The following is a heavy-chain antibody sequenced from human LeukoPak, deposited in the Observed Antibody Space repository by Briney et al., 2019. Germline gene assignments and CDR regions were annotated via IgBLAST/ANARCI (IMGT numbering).Heavy chain of an antibody. Sequence: GESLKISCKGSGYSFTSYWIGWVRQMPGKGLEWMGIIYPGDSDTRYSPSFQGQVTISADKSISTAYLQWSSLKASDTAMYYCARLSEFLEWSHPIGWFDPWGQGTLVTVSS. CDR1: GYSFTSYW. CDR2: IYPGDSDT. V-gene: IGHV5-51*01. J-gene: IGHJ5*02. D-gene: IGHD3-3*01. CDR3: ARLSEFLEWSHPIGWFDP.